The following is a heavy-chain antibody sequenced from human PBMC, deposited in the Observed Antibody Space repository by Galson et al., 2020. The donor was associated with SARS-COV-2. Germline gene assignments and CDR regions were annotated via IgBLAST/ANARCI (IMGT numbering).Heavy chain of an antibody. J-gene: IGHJ5*02. V-gene: IGHV1-69*13. Sequence: SVKVSCKASGGTFSSYAISWVRQAPGQGLEWMGGIIPIFGTANYAQKFQGRVTITADESTSTAYMELSSLRSEDTAVYYCARETGDGYNFDLDGVDPWGQGTLVTVSS. CDR1: GGTFSSYA. D-gene: IGHD5-12*01. CDR3: ARETGDGYNFDLDGVDP. CDR2: IIPIFGTA.